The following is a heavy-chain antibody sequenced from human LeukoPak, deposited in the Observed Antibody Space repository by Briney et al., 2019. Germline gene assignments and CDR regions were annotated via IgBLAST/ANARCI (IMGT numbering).Heavy chain of an antibody. Sequence: GASVKVSCKASGYTFTSYYMHWVRQAPGQGLEWMGIINPSGGSTSYAQKFQGRATMTRDMSTSTVYMELSSLRSEDTAVYYCARDEATGWFDPWAREPWSPSPQ. CDR1: GYTFTSYY. CDR3: ARDEATGWFDP. V-gene: IGHV1-46*01. CDR2: INPSGGST. J-gene: IGHJ5*02. D-gene: IGHD5-24*01.